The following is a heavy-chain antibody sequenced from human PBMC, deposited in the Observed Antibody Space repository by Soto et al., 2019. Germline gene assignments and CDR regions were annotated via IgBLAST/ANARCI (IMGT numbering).Heavy chain of an antibody. CDR3: ARGSAAIDYYYGMDV. V-gene: IGHV3-30-3*01. D-gene: IGHD2-2*01. CDR2: ISYDGSNK. CDR1: GFTFSSYA. J-gene: IGHJ6*02. Sequence: GGSLRLSCAASGFTFSSYAMHWVRQAPGKGLEWVAVISYDGSNKYYADSVKGRFIISRDNSKNTLYLQMNSLRAEDTAVYYCARGSAAIDYYYGMDVWGQGTTVTVSS.